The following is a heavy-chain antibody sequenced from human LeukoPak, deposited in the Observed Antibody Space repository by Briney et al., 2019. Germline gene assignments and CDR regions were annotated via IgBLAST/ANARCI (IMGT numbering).Heavy chain of an antibody. V-gene: IGHV4-59*01. CDR1: GGSISSYY. CDR3: AGQCYDILTGYTES. J-gene: IGHJ4*02. Sequence: SETLSLTCTVSGGSISSYYWSWIRQPPGKGLEWIGYIYYSGSTNYNPSLKSRVTISVDTSKNQFSLKLSSVTAADTAVYYCAGQCYDILTGYTESWGQGTLVTVSS. CDR2: IYYSGST. D-gene: IGHD3-9*01.